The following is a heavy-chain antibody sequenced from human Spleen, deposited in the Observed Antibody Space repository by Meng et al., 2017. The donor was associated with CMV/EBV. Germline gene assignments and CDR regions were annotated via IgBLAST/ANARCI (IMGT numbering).Heavy chain of an antibody. CDR3: ARHIQPYYYYGMDV. CDR2: MYTGGST. Sequence: GGSLRLSCAAFEFTFSNYRMNWVRQAPGKGLEWVSLMYTGGSTYYTDSVKGRFTISRDNSKHTLYLQMNSLRPEDTAVYYCARHIQPYYYYGMDVWGLGTTVTVSS. CDR1: EFTFSNYR. J-gene: IGHJ6*02. V-gene: IGHV3-66*02. D-gene: IGHD5-18*01.